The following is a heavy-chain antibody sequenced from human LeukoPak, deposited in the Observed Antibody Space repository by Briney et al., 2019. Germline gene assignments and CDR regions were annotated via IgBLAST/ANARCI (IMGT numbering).Heavy chain of an antibody. J-gene: IGHJ4*02. CDR1: GFTFSGYE. Sequence: GGSLRLSCGASGFTFSGYEMNWVRQAPGKGLEWLSYTSSGGETIYYTDSVRGRFTTSRDNAKNSLFLQMNSLRAEDTAVYYCAREQTFGEFDSWGQGTLVTVSS. V-gene: IGHV3-48*03. CDR2: TSSGGETI. D-gene: IGHD3-10*01. CDR3: AREQTFGEFDS.